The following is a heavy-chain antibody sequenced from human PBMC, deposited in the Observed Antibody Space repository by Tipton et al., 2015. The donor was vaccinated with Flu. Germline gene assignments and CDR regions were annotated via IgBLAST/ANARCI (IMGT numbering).Heavy chain of an antibody. J-gene: IGHJ4*02. CDR3: ARLMVTDTGNYLDS. CDR2: INHSGST. D-gene: IGHD2-21*02. V-gene: IGHV4-34*01. CDR1: GGSFSGYY. Sequence: LRLSCSVYGGSFSGYYWTWIRQPPGKGLEWIGEINHSGSTHYSSSLKSRVTMSVDSSKNQFSLHLSSVTAADAALYYCARLMVTDTGNYLDSWGQGNLVTVSS.